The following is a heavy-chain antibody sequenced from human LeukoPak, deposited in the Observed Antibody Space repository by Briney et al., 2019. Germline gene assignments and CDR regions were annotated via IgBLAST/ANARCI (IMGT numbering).Heavy chain of an antibody. V-gene: IGHV6-1*01. D-gene: IGHD2-2*01. CDR3: ARAHCSSTSCLPFDY. Sequence: SQTLSLTCAISGDSVSSNSAAWNWIRQSPSRGLEWLGRAYYRSKWYNDYAVSVKSRITINPDTSKNQFSLQLNSVTPEDTAVYYCARAHCSSTSCLPFDYWGQGTLVTVSS. CDR2: AYYRSKWYN. CDR1: GDSVSSNSAA. J-gene: IGHJ4*02.